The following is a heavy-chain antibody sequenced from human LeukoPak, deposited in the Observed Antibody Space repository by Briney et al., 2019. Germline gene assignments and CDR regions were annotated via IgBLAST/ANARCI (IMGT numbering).Heavy chain of an antibody. CDR1: GFTFTSSA. J-gene: IGHJ4*02. Sequence: GGSLRLSCGASGFTFTSSAMSWVRQAAGKGLEWVSAINLSGLRTYYADSMKGRFTISRDSPKNTLYLQMHSLRDADTAVYYCLRDLNWSRDQWGQGTLVTVSS. CDR2: INLSGLRT. CDR3: LRDLNWSRDQ. V-gene: IGHV3-23*01. D-gene: IGHD1-20*01.